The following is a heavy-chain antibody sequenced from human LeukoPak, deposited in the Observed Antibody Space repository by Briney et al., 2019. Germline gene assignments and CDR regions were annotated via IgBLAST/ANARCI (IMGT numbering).Heavy chain of an antibody. D-gene: IGHD4-17*01. J-gene: IGHJ4*02. CDR2: IIPIFGTA. CDR3: ASNGDYLDLFDY. CDR1: GGTFSSYA. Sequence: SVKVSCKASGGTFSSYAISWVRQAPGQGLEWMGGIIPIFGTANYTQKFQGRVTITADESTSTAYMELSSLRSEDTAVYYCASNGDYLDLFDYWGRGILVTVSS. V-gene: IGHV1-69*13.